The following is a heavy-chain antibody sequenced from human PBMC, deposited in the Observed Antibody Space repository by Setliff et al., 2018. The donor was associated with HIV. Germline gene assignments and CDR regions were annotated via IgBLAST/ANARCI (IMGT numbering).Heavy chain of an antibody. J-gene: IGHJ4*02. CDR2: IYYTGTT. D-gene: IGHD3-3*01. CDR3: ASGFFLDD. Sequence: PEETLSLTCAVSGFSISSPSYWGWIRQPPGKGLEWVGCIYYTGTTYYNPSLKSRVTISLDTSKNQFSLRLTSVTAADTAVYYCASGFFLDDWGQGTLVTVSS. V-gene: IGHV4-38-2*01. CDR1: GFSISSPSY.